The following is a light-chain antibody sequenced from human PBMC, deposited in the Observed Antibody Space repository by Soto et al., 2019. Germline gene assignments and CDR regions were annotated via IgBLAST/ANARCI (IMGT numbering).Light chain of an antibody. CDR2: DAS. CDR1: QSISSW. CDR3: QQYNSYSPA. J-gene: IGKJ1*01. Sequence: DIQITQSPSTLSASVGDRVTIACRASQSISSWLAWYQQRPGKAHKLLIYDASSLQSGVPSRFSGSGSGTEFTLTISSLQPDDFATYYCQQYNSYSPAVGQGTKVDIK. V-gene: IGKV1-5*01.